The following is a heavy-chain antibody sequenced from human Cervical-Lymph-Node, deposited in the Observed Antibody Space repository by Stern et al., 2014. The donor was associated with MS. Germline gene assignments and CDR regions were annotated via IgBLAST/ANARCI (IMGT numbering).Heavy chain of an antibody. V-gene: IGHV3-21*01. J-gene: IGHJ4*02. CDR1: GFTFSSYS. D-gene: IGHD3-10*01. CDR2: ISSSSSYI. CDR3: ARDNGLYYYGSGSYHFDY. Sequence: EDQLVESGGGLVKPGGSLRLSCAASGFTFSSYSMNWVRQAPGKGLEWVSSISSSSSYIYYADSVKGRFTISRDNAKNSLYLQMNSLRAEDTAVYYCARDNGLYYYGSGSYHFDYWGQGTLVTVSS.